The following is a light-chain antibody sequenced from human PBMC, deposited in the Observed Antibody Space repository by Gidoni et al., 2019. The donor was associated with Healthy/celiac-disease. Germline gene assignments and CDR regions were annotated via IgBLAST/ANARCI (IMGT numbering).Light chain of an antibody. J-gene: IGKJ2*01. CDR3: QQYGSSPPYT. V-gene: IGKV3-20*01. CDR1: QGVSSSY. CDR2: GAS. Sequence: ELVLTQSPGPLSLSPGERATLSCRASQGVSSSYVAWYQQKPGQAPRLLIYGASSRATGIPDRFSGSGSGTDFTLTISRLEPEDCAVYYCQQYGSSPPYTFGQGTKLEIK.